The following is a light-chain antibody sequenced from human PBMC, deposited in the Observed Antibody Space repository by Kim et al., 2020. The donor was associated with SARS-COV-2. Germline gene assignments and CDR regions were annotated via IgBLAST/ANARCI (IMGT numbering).Light chain of an antibody. V-gene: IGKV1-27*01. CDR1: QGISNF. Sequence: DIQMTQSPSSLSASVGDRVTITCRADQGISNFFAWYQQRPGKAPKLLIYATSALHSGVPSRFSGSKSGTHFTLTIDSLQPEDFATYYCQNYNGAPWTFDQWTKVDIK. CDR3: QNYNGAPWT. J-gene: IGKJ1*01. CDR2: ATS.